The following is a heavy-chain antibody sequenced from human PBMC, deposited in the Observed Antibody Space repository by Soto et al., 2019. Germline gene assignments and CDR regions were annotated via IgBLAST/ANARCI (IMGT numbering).Heavy chain of an antibody. CDR1: GDSITTGSYS. CDR3: ARGGALRPNAHVPLDP. J-gene: IGHJ5*02. CDR2: IHVSGYT. Sequence: QLQLQESGSGLVKPSQTLSLTCTVSGDSITTGSYSWSWVRQAPGKVLEWIGNIHVSGYTSFNTALTGRVAISGAPATNQFSLTFLSVTAADTAVYYCARGGALRPNAHVPLDPWCQGRLVTVSS. D-gene: IGHD2-2*01. V-gene: IGHV4-30-2*01.